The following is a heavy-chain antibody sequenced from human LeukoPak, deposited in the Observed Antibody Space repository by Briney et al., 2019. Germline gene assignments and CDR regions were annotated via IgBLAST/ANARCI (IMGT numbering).Heavy chain of an antibody. CDR3: ARDCSSTSCYDY. V-gene: IGHV3-7*03. J-gene: IGHJ4*02. CDR1: GFTFSNYW. D-gene: IGHD2-2*01. CDR2: IKHDGTDK. Sequence: GGSLRLSCAASGFTFSNYWMSWVRQAPGKGLEWVANIKHDGTDKYYVDSVKGRFTISRDNAKNSLFLQMNSLRAEDTAVYYCARDCSSTSCYDYWGQGTLVTVSS.